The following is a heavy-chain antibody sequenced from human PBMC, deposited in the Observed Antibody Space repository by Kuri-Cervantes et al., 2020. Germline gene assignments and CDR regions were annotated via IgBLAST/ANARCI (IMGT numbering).Heavy chain of an antibody. CDR2: IIPIFGTA. CDR3: ATAVFTGYYYMDV. V-gene: IGHV1-69*06. J-gene: IGHJ6*03. D-gene: IGHD4-11*01. CDR1: GGTFSSYA. Sequence: SVKVSCKASGGTFSSYAISWVRQAPGQGLEWMGGIIPIFGTANYAQKFQGRVTVTVDKSTSTAYMELSSLRSEDTAVYYCATAVFTGYYYMDVWGKGTTVTVSS.